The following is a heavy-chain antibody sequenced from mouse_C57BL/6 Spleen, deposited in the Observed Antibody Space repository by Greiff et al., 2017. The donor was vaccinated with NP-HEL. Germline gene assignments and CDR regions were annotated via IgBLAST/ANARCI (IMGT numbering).Heavy chain of an antibody. D-gene: IGHD6-5*01. CDR2: ISYDGSN. CDR3: ARGGAYVAMDY. J-gene: IGHJ4*01. CDR1: GYSITSGYY. V-gene: IGHV3-6*01. Sequence: DVKLQESGPGLVKPSQSLSLTCSVTGYSITSGYYWNWIRQFPGNKLEWMGYISYDGSNNYNPSLKNRISITRDTSKNQFFLKLNSVTTEDTATYYCARGGAYVAMDYWGQGTSVTVSS.